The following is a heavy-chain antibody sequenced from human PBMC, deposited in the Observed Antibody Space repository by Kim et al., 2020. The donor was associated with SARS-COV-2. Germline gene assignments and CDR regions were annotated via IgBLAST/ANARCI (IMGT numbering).Heavy chain of an antibody. D-gene: IGHD6-19*01. V-gene: IGHV3-9*01. J-gene: IGHJ6*02. CDR3: AKAVAGTFYGMDV. Sequence: GGYGKGAFTISRDNANNSLYLQMNSLGPEDTALYYCAKAVAGTFYGMDVWGQGTTVTVSS.